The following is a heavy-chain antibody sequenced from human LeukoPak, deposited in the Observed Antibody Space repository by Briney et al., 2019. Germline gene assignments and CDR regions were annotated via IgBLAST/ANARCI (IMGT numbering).Heavy chain of an antibody. J-gene: IGHJ6*04. Sequence: GGSLRLSCAASGFTFSRNGMTWVRQAPGKGLEWVSATSGSGGNTYYADSVKGRFTISRDNAKNSLYLQMNSLRAEDTAVYYCAELGITMIGGVWGKGTTVTISS. CDR1: GFTFSRNG. D-gene: IGHD3-10*02. V-gene: IGHV3-23*01. CDR2: TSGSGGNT. CDR3: AELGITMIGGV.